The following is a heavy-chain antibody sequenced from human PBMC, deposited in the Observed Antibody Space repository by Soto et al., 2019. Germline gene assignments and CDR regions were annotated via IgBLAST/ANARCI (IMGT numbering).Heavy chain of an antibody. CDR2: IYYSGST. CDR3: AREPSI. CDR1: GDSISSGGYH. V-gene: IGHV4-31*03. Sequence: SSETLALTCTVAGDSISSGGYHWSWIRQHPGKGLEWIGYIYYSGSTYYNPSLKSRVTISVDTSKNQFSLKLSSVTAADTAVYYCAREPSIWGQGTLVTVSS. J-gene: IGHJ4*02.